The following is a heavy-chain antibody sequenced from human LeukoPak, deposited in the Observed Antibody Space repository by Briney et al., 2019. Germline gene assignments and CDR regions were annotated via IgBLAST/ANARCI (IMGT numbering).Heavy chain of an antibody. J-gene: IGHJ6*03. V-gene: IGHV4-61*02. CDR3: AKGPVTAIKGAYYMDV. D-gene: IGHD5-18*01. CDR1: GGSISSGSYY. Sequence: PSQTLSLTCTVSGGSISSGSYYWSWIRQPARKGLEWIGRIYTSGSTNYNPSLKSRVTISVDTSKNQFSLKLTSVTAADTAVYYGAKGPVTAIKGAYYMDVWGKGTTVTVSS. CDR2: IYTSGST.